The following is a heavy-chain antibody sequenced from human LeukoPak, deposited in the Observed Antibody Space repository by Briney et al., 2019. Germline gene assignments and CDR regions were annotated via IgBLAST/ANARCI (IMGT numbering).Heavy chain of an antibody. Sequence: GESLKISCKGSGYTFHSYWIAWVRQMPGKGLEWMGIIYPGDSDTRYSPSFQGQVTISADKSINTAYLQWSSLKASDTAMYYCARTDYDSSVYFDYWGQGTLVTVSS. J-gene: IGHJ4*02. CDR1: GYTFHSYW. V-gene: IGHV5-51*01. D-gene: IGHD3-22*01. CDR2: IYPGDSDT. CDR3: ARTDYDSSVYFDY.